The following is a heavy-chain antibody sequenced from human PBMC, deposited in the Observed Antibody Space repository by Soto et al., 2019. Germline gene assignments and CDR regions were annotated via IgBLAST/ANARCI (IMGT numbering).Heavy chain of an antibody. CDR1: GFTFISYE. CDR3: ARDGRNYYDSSGYSQPFDY. CDR2: ISSSGSTI. J-gene: IGHJ4*02. V-gene: IGHV3-48*03. Sequence: GGSLRLSCAASGFTFISYEINCVRQSAWKGLEWVSYISSSGSTIYYADSVKGRFTISRDNAKNSLYLQMNSLRAEDTAVYYCARDGRNYYDSSGYSQPFDYWGQGTLVTVSS. D-gene: IGHD3-22*01.